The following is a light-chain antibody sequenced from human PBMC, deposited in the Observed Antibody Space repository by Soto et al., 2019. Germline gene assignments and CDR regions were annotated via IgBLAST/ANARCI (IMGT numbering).Light chain of an antibody. J-gene: IGLJ1*01. CDR1: SSDVGAYNY. V-gene: IGLV2-14*01. Sequence: QSALTQPASVSGSPGQSITISCTGTSSDVGAYNYVSWYQQYPGKAPEVIIFEVRKRPSGVSNRFSGSKSGDTASLTISGLQAEDEADYYCSSYRSSTTFVFGTGTKLTVL. CDR2: EVR. CDR3: SSYRSSTTFV.